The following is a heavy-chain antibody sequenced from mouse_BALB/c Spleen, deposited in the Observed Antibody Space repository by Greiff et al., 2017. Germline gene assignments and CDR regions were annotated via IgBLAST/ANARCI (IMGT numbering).Heavy chain of an antibody. J-gene: IGHJ4*01. CDR3: ARSRDGYAMDY. D-gene: IGHD3-3*01. CDR2: IYPGDGDT. V-gene: IGHV1-87*01. Sequence: QVQLQQSGAELARPGASVKLSCKASGYTFTSYWMQWVKQRPGQGLEWIGAIYPGDGDTRYTQKFKGKATLTADKSSSTAYMQLSSLASEDSAVYYCARSRDGYAMDYWGQGTSVTVSS. CDR1: GYTFTSYW.